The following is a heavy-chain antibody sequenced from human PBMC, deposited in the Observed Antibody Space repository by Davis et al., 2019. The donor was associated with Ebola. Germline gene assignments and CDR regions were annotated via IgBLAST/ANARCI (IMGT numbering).Heavy chain of an antibody. CDR3: ARSAKQWLVPGGY. CDR2: INHSGST. CDR1: GGSFSGYY. V-gene: IGHV4-34*01. Sequence: MPSETLSLTCAVYGGSFSGYYWSWIRQPPGKGLEWIGEINHSGSTNYNPSLKSRVTISVDTSKNQFSLKLSSVTAADTAVYYCARSAKQWLVPGGYWGQGTLVTVSS. J-gene: IGHJ4*02. D-gene: IGHD6-19*01.